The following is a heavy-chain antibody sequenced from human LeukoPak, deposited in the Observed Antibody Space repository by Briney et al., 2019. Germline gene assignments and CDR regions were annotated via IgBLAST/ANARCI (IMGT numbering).Heavy chain of an antibody. CDR1: GNYW. Sequence: GGSLRLSCAASGNYWMHWVRQAPGKGLVWVSHINSDGSWTSYADSVKGRFTISKDNAKNTVYLQMNSLRAEDTAVYYRAKDPGMGDNWFDPWGQGTLVTVSS. D-gene: IGHD3-10*01. CDR2: INSDGSWT. J-gene: IGHJ5*02. V-gene: IGHV3-74*01. CDR3: AKDPGMGDNWFDP.